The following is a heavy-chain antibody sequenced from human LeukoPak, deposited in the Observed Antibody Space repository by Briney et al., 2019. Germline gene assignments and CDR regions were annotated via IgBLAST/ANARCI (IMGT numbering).Heavy chain of an antibody. Sequence: SETLSLTCTVSGGSISSSSYYWGWIRQPPGKGLEWIGEIYHSGSTNYNPSLKSRVTISVDKSKNQFSLKLSSVTAADTAVYYCARDRAGFSSSWYLGWGQGTLVTVSS. CDR1: GGSISSSSYY. CDR2: IYHSGST. V-gene: IGHV4-39*07. CDR3: ARDRAGFSSSWYLG. D-gene: IGHD6-13*01. J-gene: IGHJ4*02.